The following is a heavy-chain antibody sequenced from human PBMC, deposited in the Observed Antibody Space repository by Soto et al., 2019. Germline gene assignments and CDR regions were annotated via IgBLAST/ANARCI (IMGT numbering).Heavy chain of an antibody. J-gene: IGHJ6*02. Sequence: QVQLVESGGGVVQPGRSLRLSCAASGFTFSSYGMHWVRQAPGKGLEWVAVIWYDGSNKYYADSVKGRFTISRDNSKNTLYLQMNSLRAEDTAVYYCARDWGVLVRRTLYGMDVWGQGTTVTVSS. CDR2: IWYDGSNK. V-gene: IGHV3-33*01. CDR3: ARDWGVLVRRTLYGMDV. CDR1: GFTFSSYG. D-gene: IGHD2-2*01.